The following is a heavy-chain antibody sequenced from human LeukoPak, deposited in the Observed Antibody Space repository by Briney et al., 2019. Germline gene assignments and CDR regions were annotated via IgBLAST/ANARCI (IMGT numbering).Heavy chain of an antibody. CDR2: MNPNSGNT. CDR3: ARRAAAGFSYYYYYGMDV. CDR1: GYTFTSYD. J-gene: IGHJ6*02. D-gene: IGHD6-13*01. V-gene: IGHV1-8*01. Sequence: ASVKVSCKASGYTFTSYDINWVRQATGQGLEWMGWMNPNSGNTGYAQKFQGRVTMTRNTSISTAYMELSSLRSEDTAVYYCARRAAAGFSYYYYYGMDVWGQGTTVTVSS.